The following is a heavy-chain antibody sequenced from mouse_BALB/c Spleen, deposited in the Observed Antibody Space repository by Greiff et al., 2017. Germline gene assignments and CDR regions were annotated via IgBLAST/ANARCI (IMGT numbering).Heavy chain of an antibody. CDR1: GFTFSDYG. V-gene: IGHV5-15*02. CDR2: ISNLAYSI. Sequence: DVKLVESGGGLVQPGGSRKLSCAASGFTFSDYGMAWVRQAPGKGPEWVAFISNLAYSIYYADTVTGRFTISRENAKNTLYLEMSSLRSEDTAMYYCARGGGNKDAMDYWGQGTSVTVSS. D-gene: IGHD2-1*01. CDR3: ARGGGNKDAMDY. J-gene: IGHJ4*01.